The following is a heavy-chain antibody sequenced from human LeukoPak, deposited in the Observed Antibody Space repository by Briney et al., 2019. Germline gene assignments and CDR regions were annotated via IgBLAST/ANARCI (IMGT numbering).Heavy chain of an antibody. V-gene: IGHV4-59*01. CDR3: ARGYSYGPDAFDI. CDR2: IYYSGST. CDR1: GGSISSYY. J-gene: IGHJ3*02. D-gene: IGHD5-18*01. Sequence: SETLSLTCTVSGGSISSYYWSWIRQPPGKGLEGIGYIYYSGSTNYNPSLKSRVTISVDTSKNQFSLKLSSVTAADTAVYYCARGYSYGPDAFDIWGQGTMVTVSS.